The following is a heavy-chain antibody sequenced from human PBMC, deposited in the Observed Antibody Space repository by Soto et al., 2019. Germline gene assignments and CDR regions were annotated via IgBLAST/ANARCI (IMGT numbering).Heavy chain of an antibody. CDR3: ARVKGRQPDAFDI. V-gene: IGHV3-33*01. Sequence: PGGSLRLSCAASGFTFSSYGMHWVRQAPGKGLEWVAVIWYDGSNKYYADSVKGRFTISRDNSKNTLYLQMNSLRAEDTAVYYCARVKGRQPDAFDIWGQGTMVTVSS. D-gene: IGHD6-13*01. J-gene: IGHJ3*02. CDR2: IWYDGSNK. CDR1: GFTFSSYG.